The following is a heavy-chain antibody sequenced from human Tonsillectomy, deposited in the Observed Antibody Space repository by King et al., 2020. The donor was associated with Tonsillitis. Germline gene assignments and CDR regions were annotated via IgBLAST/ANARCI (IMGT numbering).Heavy chain of an antibody. Sequence: QLQESGPGLVKPSETLSLTCTVSGGSIRSYYWSWIRQSPGKGLEWIGNIYYSGSTNYNPSLKSRVTISVDTSKNQLSLKLSSVTAADSAVYYCASATQGGYFVWPPGVWGQGTTVTVSS. J-gene: IGHJ6*02. D-gene: IGHD3-9*01. CDR2: IYYSGST. CDR1: GGSIRSYY. V-gene: IGHV4-59*01. CDR3: ASATQGGYFVWPPGV.